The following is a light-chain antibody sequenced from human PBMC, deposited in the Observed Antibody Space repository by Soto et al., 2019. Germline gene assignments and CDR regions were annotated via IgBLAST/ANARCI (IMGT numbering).Light chain of an antibody. CDR2: AAS. Sequence: DIPLTQSPSFLSASVGDRVTITCRASQGISSYLAWYQQKPGKAPKLLIYAASTLQSAVPSRFSGSGSGTEFTLTISSLQPEDFATYYCQHRGTFGQGTRLEIK. CDR1: QGISSY. CDR3: QHRGT. J-gene: IGKJ5*01. V-gene: IGKV1-9*01.